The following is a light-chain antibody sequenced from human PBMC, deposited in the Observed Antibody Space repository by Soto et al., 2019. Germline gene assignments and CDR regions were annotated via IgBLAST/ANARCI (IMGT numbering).Light chain of an antibody. CDR3: PTWGSGVQVV. CDR2: VNSDGSH. Sequence: QPVLTQSPSASASLGASVKLTCTLSSGHKTYAIAWHQQQPEKGPRYLMKVNSDGSHSKGDGISDRFSGSSSGAERYLTISSLQFEDEADYYCPTWGSGVQVVFGGGTKVTVL. J-gene: IGLJ2*01. CDR1: SGHKTYA. V-gene: IGLV4-69*02.